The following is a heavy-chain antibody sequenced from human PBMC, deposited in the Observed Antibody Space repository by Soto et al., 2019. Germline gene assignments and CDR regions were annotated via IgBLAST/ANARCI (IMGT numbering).Heavy chain of an antibody. CDR3: SRDKDRYSSNKFDY. V-gene: IGHV1-69*01. CDR2: IIPIFGTA. J-gene: IGHJ4*02. CDR1: GGTFSSYA. D-gene: IGHD6-13*01. Sequence: QVQLVQSGAEVKKPGSSVKVSCKASGGTFSSYAISWVRQAPGQGLECMGGIIPIFGTANYAQQFQGRVTITADESTSTAYMELSRLRSEDTAVYYCSRDKDRYSSNKFDYWGQGTLVTVSS.